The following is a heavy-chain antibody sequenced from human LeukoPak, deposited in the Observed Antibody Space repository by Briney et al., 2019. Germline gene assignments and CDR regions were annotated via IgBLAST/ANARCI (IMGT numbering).Heavy chain of an antibody. J-gene: IGHJ5*02. Sequence: SETLSLTCTVSGGSISSYYWSWIRQPPGKGLEWIGYISYSGSTNYNPSLKSRVTILVDTSKNQFSLRLSSVTAADTAVYYCARLSWPCRGSRFDPWGQGPLVNVSS. CDR2: ISYSGST. V-gene: IGHV4-59*01. CDR1: GGSISSYY. CDR3: ARLSWPCRGSRFDP. D-gene: IGHD2/OR15-2a*01.